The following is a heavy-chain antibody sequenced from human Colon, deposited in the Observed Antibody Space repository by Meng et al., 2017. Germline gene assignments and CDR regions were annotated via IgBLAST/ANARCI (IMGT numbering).Heavy chain of an antibody. CDR3: ARGRYSGYLP. CDR1: GGAFSGYY. D-gene: IGHD5-12*01. Sequence: HVQLRQWGAGLLKPSETLSLTCAVYGGAFSGYYWSWIRQPPGKGLEWIGEINHSGSTNYNPSLKSRVTISVDTYKNQFSLKLSSVTAADTAVYYCARGRYSGYLPWGQGTLVTVSS. CDR2: INHSGST. V-gene: IGHV4-34*01. J-gene: IGHJ5*02.